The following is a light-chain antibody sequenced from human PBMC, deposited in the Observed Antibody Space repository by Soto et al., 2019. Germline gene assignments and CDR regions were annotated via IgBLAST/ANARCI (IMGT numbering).Light chain of an antibody. CDR3: SSYSGSTAFYV. V-gene: IGLV2-14*01. CDR1: SSDVGYYNF. Sequence: SALTQPASVSGSLGQSITISCTGTSSDVGYYNFVSWYQQRPGEAPKLIIHEVSNRPSGISNRFSASKSGNTASLTISGLQAEDEADYHCSSYSGSTAFYVFGTGTKLTVL. J-gene: IGLJ1*01. CDR2: EVS.